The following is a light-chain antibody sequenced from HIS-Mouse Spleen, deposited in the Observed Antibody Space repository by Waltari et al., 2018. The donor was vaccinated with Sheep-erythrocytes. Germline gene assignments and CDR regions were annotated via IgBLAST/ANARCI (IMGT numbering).Light chain of an antibody. Sequence: SYELTQPPSVSVSPGQTASITCSGDKLGDKYACWYQQKPGRSPVLVIYQDSKRPSGIPERFSGSNSGNTVTLTISGTQAMDEADYYCQAWDSSTAVFGGGTKLTVL. CDR2: QDS. CDR3: QAWDSSTAV. CDR1: KLGDKY. V-gene: IGLV3-1*01. J-gene: IGLJ2*01.